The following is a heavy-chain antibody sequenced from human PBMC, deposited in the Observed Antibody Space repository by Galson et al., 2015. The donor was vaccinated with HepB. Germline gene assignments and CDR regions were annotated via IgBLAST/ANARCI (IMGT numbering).Heavy chain of an antibody. D-gene: IGHD2-2*01. Sequence: TLSLTCTVSGGSIASSDYYWTWIRQPPGKGLEWVGYIHSSGSTYYNPSLKGRLTISVDTSKNQFSLNLRSVTAADTAVYYCAREDVVVEPAPVGHMDTVVVAYCGMDVWGQGTTVTVSS. J-gene: IGHJ6*02. CDR2: IHSSGST. CDR3: AREDVVVEPAPVGHMDTVVVAYCGMDV. CDR1: GGSIASSDYY. V-gene: IGHV4-30-4*01.